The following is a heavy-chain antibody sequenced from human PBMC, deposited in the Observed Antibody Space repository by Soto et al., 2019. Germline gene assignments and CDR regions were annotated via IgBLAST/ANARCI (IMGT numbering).Heavy chain of an antibody. CDR2: IYYSGST. D-gene: IGHD1-1*01. J-gene: IGHJ5*02. CDR3: ARGEERLAMPSGS. V-gene: IGHV4-59*01. CDR1: GGSISSYY. Sequence: QVQLQESGPGLVKPSETLSLTCTVSGGSISSYYWSWIRQPPGKGLEWIGNIYYSGSTNYNPSLRGGFTIAEDTSSIKFSWMWSSVPAANPAVYSCARGEERLAMPSGSWGQGTLVTVSS.